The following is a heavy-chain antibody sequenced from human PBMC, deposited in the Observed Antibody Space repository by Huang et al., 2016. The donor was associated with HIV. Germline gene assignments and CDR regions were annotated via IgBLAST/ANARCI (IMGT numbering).Heavy chain of an antibody. V-gene: IGHV1-69*13. Sequence: QVQLVQSGAVVKTPGSSVKVSCKASGGTFRNSAINWVRQAPGQGPEWMGGIIPMFGRPDYARKLQGRVTITADDATSTACTDLSSLTSDDTAVYYCARGLTVLAKFDFWGQGTLVTVSS. CDR1: GGTFRNSA. J-gene: IGHJ4*02. CDR2: IIPMFGRP. CDR3: ARGLTVLAKFDF. D-gene: IGHD4-17*01.